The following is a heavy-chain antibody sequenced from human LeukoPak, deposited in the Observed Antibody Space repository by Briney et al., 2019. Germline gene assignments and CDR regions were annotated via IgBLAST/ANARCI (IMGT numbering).Heavy chain of an antibody. V-gene: IGHV3-23*01. Sequence: GGSLRLSCAASGFTFSNYALNWVRQAPGKGLEWVSTVSGSGDSTYYGDSVKGRFTISRDNSKNTLYLQMDSLRAEDTAVHYCAIPQYYYGSGTYQTFDYWGQGTLVTVSS. J-gene: IGHJ4*02. D-gene: IGHD3-10*01. CDR2: VSGSGDST. CDR1: GFTFSNYA. CDR3: AIPQYYYGSGTYQTFDY.